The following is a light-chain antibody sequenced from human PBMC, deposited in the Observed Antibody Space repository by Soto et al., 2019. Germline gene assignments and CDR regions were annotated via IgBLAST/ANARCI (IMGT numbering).Light chain of an antibody. V-gene: IGKV3-20*01. CDR2: GVS. CDR3: HQYGISPRS. Sequence: EVVLTQSPGTLSLSLGERATLSCRASQSITSNYVAWYQQKPGQAPRLLIYGVSNRATGIPDRFSGSVSGTDFTLTISRLEPEDFAVYYCHQYGISPRSFGQGTKVEIK. CDR1: QSITSNY. J-gene: IGKJ1*01.